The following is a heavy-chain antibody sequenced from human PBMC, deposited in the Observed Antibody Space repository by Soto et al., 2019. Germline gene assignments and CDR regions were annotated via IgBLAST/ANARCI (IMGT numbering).Heavy chain of an antibody. CDR1: GDSISSHNW. D-gene: IGHD5-12*01. CDR2: IYHGGST. Sequence: QVQLQESGPGLVKPSGTLSLTCAVSGDSISSHNWWTWVRQPPGRGLEWIGEIYHGGSTSYNPSLMSRVIISVDQSKNLFSLKLNSVTAADTAVYFCAKYSGHDWVALDYWGQGTLVTVSS. CDR3: AKYSGHDWVALDY. J-gene: IGHJ4*02. V-gene: IGHV4-4*02.